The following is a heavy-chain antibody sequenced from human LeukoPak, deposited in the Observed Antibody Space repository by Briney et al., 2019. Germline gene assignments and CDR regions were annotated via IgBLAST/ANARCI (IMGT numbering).Heavy chain of an antibody. D-gene: IGHD2-21*02. CDR2: IIPIFGTA. CDR1: GGTFSSYA. J-gene: IGHJ4*02. Sequence: ASVKVSCKASGGTFSSYAISWLRQAPGQGLEWMGGIIPIFGTANYAQKFQGRVTITTDESTSTAYMELSSLRSEDTAVNYCARIGYCGGDCYNDYWGQGTLVTVSS. CDR3: ARIGYCGGDCYNDY. V-gene: IGHV1-69*05.